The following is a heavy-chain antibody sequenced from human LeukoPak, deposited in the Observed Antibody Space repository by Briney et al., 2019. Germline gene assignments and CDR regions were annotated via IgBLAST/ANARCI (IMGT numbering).Heavy chain of an antibody. J-gene: IGHJ4*02. CDR2: IYSSGSI. CDR3: ARQFEF. V-gene: IGHV4-59*08. CDR1: GGSHRSYH. Sequence: SETLSLTCTVFGGSHRSYHWVWVRQPPGKGLEWIGLIYSSGSIKYNPSLKSRLTISLDTSKNQISLKLTSVTAADTAIYYCARQFEFGGQGTLVTVS.